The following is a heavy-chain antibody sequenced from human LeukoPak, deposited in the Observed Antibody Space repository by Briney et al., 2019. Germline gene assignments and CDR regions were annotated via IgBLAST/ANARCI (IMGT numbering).Heavy chain of an antibody. J-gene: IGHJ4*02. V-gene: IGHV1-3*01. CDR1: GFTFTDYA. CDR3: ARGRWTSHLHSYYLDY. CDR2: INAGNGKT. Sequence: ASVKVSCKASGFTFTDYAIHWVRQAPGQRLEWMGWINAGNGKTQYSQNFQGRVTITRDTTASTAYMDLSSLRSEDTAAYYCARGRWTSHLHSYYLDYWGQGTLVTVSS. D-gene: IGHD2-15*01.